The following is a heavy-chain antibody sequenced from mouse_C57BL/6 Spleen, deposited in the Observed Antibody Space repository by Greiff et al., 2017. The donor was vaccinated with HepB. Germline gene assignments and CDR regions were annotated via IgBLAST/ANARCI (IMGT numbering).Heavy chain of an antibody. V-gene: IGHV1-26*01. CDR1: GYTFTDYY. Sequence: EVQLQQSGPELVKPGASVKISCKASGYTFTDYYMNWVKQSHGKSLEWIGDINPNNGGTSYNQKFKGKSTLTVDKSSSTAYMELRSLTSEDSADYYCARRAYHFDYWGQGTTLTVSS. CDR2: INPNNGGT. J-gene: IGHJ2*01. D-gene: IGHD2-10*01. CDR3: ARRAYHFDY.